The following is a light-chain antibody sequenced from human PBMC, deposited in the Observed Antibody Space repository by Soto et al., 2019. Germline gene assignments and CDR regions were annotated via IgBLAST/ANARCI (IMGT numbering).Light chain of an antibody. V-gene: IGKV1-33*01. Sequence: DIQMTQSPSSLCASVGDRVTITCQASQDISNYLNWYQQKPGKAPKLLIYDASNLETGAPSRFSGSGSGTDFPFTISSLQPEDIATYYCQQCDKLPLTFGGGTKVEIK. CDR1: QDISNY. CDR3: QQCDKLPLT. CDR2: DAS. J-gene: IGKJ4*01.